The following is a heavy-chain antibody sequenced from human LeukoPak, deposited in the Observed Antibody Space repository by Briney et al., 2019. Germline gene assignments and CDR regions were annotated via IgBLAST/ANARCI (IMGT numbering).Heavy chain of an antibody. Sequence: TSETLSLTCAVYGGSFSGYYWSWIRQPPGKGLEWIGEINHSGSTNYNPSLKSRVTISVDTSKNQFSLKLSSVTAADTAVYYCARGREDIYDSSGSGSNSDYWGQGTLVTVSS. CDR3: ARGREDIYDSSGSGSNSDY. D-gene: IGHD3-22*01. CDR2: INHSGST. V-gene: IGHV4-34*01. CDR1: GGSFSGYY. J-gene: IGHJ4*02.